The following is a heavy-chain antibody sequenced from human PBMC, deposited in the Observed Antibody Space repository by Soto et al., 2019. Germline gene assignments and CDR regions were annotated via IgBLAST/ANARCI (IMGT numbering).Heavy chain of an antibody. CDR3: AKSPKAYCSSTSCYERYYYYYGMDV. D-gene: IGHD2-2*01. CDR2: ISGSGGST. J-gene: IGHJ6*02. Sequence: EVQLLESGGGLVQPGGSLRLSCAASGFTFSSYAMSWVRQAPGKGLEWVSAISGSGGSTYYADSVKGRFTISRDNSKNTLYLPMNSLRAEDTAVYYCAKSPKAYCSSTSCYERYYYYYGMDVWGQGTTVTVSS. CDR1: GFTFSSYA. V-gene: IGHV3-23*01.